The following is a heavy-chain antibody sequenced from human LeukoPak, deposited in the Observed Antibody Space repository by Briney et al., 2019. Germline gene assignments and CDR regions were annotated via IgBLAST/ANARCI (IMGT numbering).Heavy chain of an antibody. V-gene: IGHV4-39*01. CDR1: GGSISSNNHF. D-gene: IGHD1-1*01. CDR3: ARSQLERQRVRYFDP. CDR2: VFRSGST. J-gene: IGHJ5*02. Sequence: SETLSFTCTVSGGSISSNNHFWGWIRQPPGKGLEWIGNVFRSGSTYYNPSLKSRVTISVDTSKNQFSLNLSSVTAADTAVYFCARSQLERQRVRYFDPWGQGTLVTVSS.